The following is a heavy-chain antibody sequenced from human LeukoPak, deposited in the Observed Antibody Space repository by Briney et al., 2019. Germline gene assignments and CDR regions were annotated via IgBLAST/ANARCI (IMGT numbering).Heavy chain of an antibody. CDR1: GYSFADYY. Sequence: ASVKVSCKASGYSFADYYMHWVRQAPGQGLEWMGWIKPNSGGTRSAQKFQGRVTMTRDTSISTAYMELSSLRYDDTAAYYCATNILVRDIINWFDPWGQGTLVTVSS. V-gene: IGHV1-2*02. CDR3: ATNILVRDIINWFDP. CDR2: IKPNSGGT. J-gene: IGHJ5*02. D-gene: IGHD3-10*01.